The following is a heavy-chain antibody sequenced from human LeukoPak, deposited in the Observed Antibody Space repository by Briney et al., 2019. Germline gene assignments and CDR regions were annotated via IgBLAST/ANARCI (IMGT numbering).Heavy chain of an antibody. CDR3: ARGSSGYYFPPDY. CDR1: GFTFSNYW. J-gene: IGHJ4*02. D-gene: IGHD3-22*01. V-gene: IGHV3-7*01. CDR2: IKEDGGQK. Sequence: GGSLRLSCVASGFTFSNYWMSWVRQAPGKGLEWVANIKEDGGQKYYVDSVKGRFTISRDNAKNSVYLQMNSLRVEDKALYYCARGSSGYYFPPDYWGQGTLVTVSS.